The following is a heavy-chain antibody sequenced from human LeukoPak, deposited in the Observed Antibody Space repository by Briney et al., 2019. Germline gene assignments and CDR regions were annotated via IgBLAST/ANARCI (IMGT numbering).Heavy chain of an antibody. CDR3: ARGGNFNWFDP. CDR1: GGTFSSYA. Sequence: SVKVSCKASGGTFSSYAICWVRQAPGQGLEWMGRIIPILGIANYAQKFQGRVTITADKSTSTAYMELSSLRSEDTAVYYCARGGNFNWFDPWGQGTLVTVSS. D-gene: IGHD1-7*01. V-gene: IGHV1-69*04. J-gene: IGHJ5*02. CDR2: IIPILGIA.